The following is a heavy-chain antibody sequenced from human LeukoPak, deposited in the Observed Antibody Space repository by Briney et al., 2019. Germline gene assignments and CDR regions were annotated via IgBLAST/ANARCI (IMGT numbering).Heavy chain of an antibody. D-gene: IGHD2-15*01. CDR3: AILVVQETDDALDI. CDR2: ISYDGSNK. J-gene: IGHJ3*02. Sequence: GRSLRLSCAASGFTFSSYGMHWVRQAPGKGLEWVAAISYDGSNKYYADSVKGRFTISRDNSKNTLYLQMNSLRAEDTAVYYCAILVVQETDDALDIWGQGTMVTVSS. V-gene: IGHV3-30*03. CDR1: GFTFSSYG.